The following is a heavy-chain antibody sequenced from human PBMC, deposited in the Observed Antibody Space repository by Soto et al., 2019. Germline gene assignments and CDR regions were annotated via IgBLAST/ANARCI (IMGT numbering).Heavy chain of an antibody. D-gene: IGHD3-22*01. CDR1: GGSISSGDYY. J-gene: IGHJ6*02. Sequence: SETLSLTCTVSGGSISSGDYYWSWIRQPPGKGLEWIGYIYYSGSTYYNPSLKSRVTISVDTSKNQLSLKLSSVTAADTAVYYCARGGDSSGYFYYYGMDVWGQGTTVTVSS. V-gene: IGHV4-30-4*01. CDR2: IYYSGST. CDR3: ARGGDSSGYFYYYGMDV.